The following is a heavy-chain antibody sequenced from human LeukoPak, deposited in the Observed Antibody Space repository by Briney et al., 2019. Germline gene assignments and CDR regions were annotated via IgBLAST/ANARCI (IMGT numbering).Heavy chain of an antibody. CDR2: ISNSGSST. CDR3: AKGGSSGLSLSSWFDP. CDR1: AFTFSNYV. D-gene: IGHD6-19*01. J-gene: IGHJ5*02. Sequence: GGSLRLSCAASAFTFSNYVMNWVRQAPGKGLEWVSLISNSGSSTYYADSVEGRFTISRDNSKNTLYLQMNRLRPEDTAVYYCAKGGSSGLSLSSWFDPWGQGTLVTVSS. V-gene: IGHV3-23*01.